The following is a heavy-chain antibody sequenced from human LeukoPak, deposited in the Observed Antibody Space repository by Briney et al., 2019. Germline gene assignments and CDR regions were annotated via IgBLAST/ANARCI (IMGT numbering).Heavy chain of an antibody. CDR1: GFTFDDYG. CDR2: INWNGGST. D-gene: IGHD2-8*01. Sequence: GGSLRLSCAASGFTFDDYGMSWVRQAPGKGLEWVSGINWNGGSTGYADSVKGRFTISRDNSKNTLYLQMNSLRAEDTAVYYCAPLGRRNGYFDYWGQGTLVTVSS. J-gene: IGHJ4*02. CDR3: APLGRRNGYFDY. V-gene: IGHV3-20*04.